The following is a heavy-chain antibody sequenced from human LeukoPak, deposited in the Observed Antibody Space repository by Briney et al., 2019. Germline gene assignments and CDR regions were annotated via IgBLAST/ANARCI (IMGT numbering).Heavy chain of an antibody. CDR1: GGSISSSSFY. D-gene: IGHD3-10*01. CDR3: ARDQEDSGTDY. CDR2: IYYSGST. V-gene: IGHV4-31*03. Sequence: SETLSLTCTVSGGSISSSSFYWGWIRQHPGKGLEWIGYIYYSGSTYYNPSLKSRVTISLDTSKNQFSLKLSSVTAADTAVYYCARDQEDSGTDYWGQGTLVTV. J-gene: IGHJ4*02.